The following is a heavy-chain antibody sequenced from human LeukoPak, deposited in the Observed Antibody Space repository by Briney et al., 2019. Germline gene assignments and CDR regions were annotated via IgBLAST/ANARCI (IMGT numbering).Heavy chain of an antibody. CDR2: INPSGGST. D-gene: IGHD6-19*01. Sequence: ASVKVSCKASGYTFTSYYMHWVRQAPGQGLEWMGIINPSGGSTSYAQKFQGRVTMARATSTSTVYMELSSLRSEDTAVYYCERDRRGVIAVAGTWGYFDYCGQGTLVTVSS. V-gene: IGHV1-46*01. J-gene: IGHJ4*02. CDR1: GYTFTSYY. CDR3: ERDRRGVIAVAGTWGYFDY.